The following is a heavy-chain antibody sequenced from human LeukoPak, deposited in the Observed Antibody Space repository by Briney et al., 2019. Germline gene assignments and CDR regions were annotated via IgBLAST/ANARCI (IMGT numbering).Heavy chain of an antibody. CDR3: ARDNYGSGSYYNVAFDI. V-gene: IGHV1-2*02. CDR2: INPNSGGT. J-gene: IGHJ3*02. D-gene: IGHD3-10*01. Sequence: ASGKVSCKASGYIFTGYYMHWVRQAPGQGLEWMGWINPNSGGTNYAQKFQGRVTMTRDTSISTAYMELSRLRSDDTAVYYCARDNYGSGSYYNVAFDIWGQGTMVTVSS. CDR1: GYIFTGYY.